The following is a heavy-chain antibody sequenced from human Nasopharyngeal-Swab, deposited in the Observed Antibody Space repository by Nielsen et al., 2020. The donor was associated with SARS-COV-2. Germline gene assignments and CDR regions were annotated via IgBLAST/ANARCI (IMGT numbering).Heavy chain of an antibody. D-gene: IGHD2-15*01. J-gene: IGHJ5*02. CDR3: AKNCSGGSCLTP. Sequence: GGSLRLSCAASGFTFSSYAMSWVRQAPGKGLEWVSSISGSGGSTYCADSVKGRFTISRDNSKNTLYLQMNSLRAEDTAVYYCAKNCSGGSCLTPWGQGTLVTVSS. CDR1: GFTFSSYA. CDR2: ISGSGGST. V-gene: IGHV3-23*01.